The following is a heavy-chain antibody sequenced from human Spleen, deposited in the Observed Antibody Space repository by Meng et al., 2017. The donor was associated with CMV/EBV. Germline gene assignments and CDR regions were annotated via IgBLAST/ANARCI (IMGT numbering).Heavy chain of an antibody. CDR1: GFTFSSYA. CDR2: IYSGGSST. J-gene: IGHJ4*02. D-gene: IGHD6-19*01. Sequence: GESLKISCAASGFTFSSYAMSWVRQAPGKGLEWVSVIYSGGSSTYYADSVKGRFTISRDNSKNTLYLQMNSLRAEDTAVYYCAKDRVGSSGWCHYFDYWGQGTLVTVSS. V-gene: IGHV3-23*03. CDR3: AKDRVGSSGWCHYFDY.